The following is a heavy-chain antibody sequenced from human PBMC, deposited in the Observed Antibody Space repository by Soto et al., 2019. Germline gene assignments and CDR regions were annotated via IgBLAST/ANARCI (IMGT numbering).Heavy chain of an antibody. J-gene: IGHJ4*01. CDR1: GGSISSGGYY. CDR3: ARGVLH. CDR2: ISYSGST. V-gene: IGHV4-31*03. Sequence: QVQLQESGPGLVQPSQTLSLTCTVSGGSISSGGYYWSWIHQHPGTGLEWIGHISYSGSTYYNTSLKSRVTISVDTSRNQCSLIGNSVTAADTAVYYCARGVLHWGQGTLVTVS.